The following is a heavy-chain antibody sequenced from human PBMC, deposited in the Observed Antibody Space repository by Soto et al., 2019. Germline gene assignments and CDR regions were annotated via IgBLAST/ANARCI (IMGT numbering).Heavy chain of an antibody. Sequence: QVQLLQSGAEVKKPGASVKVSCKASGYMFNTYGITWVRQAPGQGLEWMGWISVYDGNIDYAQKYEGRVTMTIDISTSTAYMELKSLTSDDTAVYYCARTYGSGDYFLPFEYWGQGTPVSVSS. CDR3: ARTYGSGDYFLPFEY. D-gene: IGHD3-10*01. J-gene: IGHJ4*02. CDR1: GYMFNTYG. V-gene: IGHV1-18*01. CDR2: ISVYDGNI.